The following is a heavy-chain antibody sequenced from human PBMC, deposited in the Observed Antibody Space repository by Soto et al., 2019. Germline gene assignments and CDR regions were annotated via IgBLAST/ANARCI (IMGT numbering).Heavy chain of an antibody. V-gene: IGHV1-69*06. Sequence: QVQLVQSGAEVKKPESSVNVSCKASGGTFSSNAISWVRQAPGQGLEWMGGIIPVFGTTHYAQKLQGRVTFSSDKSSVTAYMDLSSLRSEDTAVYYFATGRKYKYDSGDYLPYVFDSWGQGTRVTGSS. J-gene: IGHJ4*02. CDR2: IIPVFGTT. CDR1: GGTFSSNA. D-gene: IGHD3-22*01. CDR3: ATGRKYKYDSGDYLPYVFDS.